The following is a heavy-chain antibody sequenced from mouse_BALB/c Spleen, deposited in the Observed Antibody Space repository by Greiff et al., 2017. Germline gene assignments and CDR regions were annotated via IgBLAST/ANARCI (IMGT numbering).Heavy chain of an antibody. V-gene: IGHV5-6-2*01. CDR2: INSNGGST. D-gene: IGHD1-1*01. Sequence: EVKVVESGGGLVKLGGSLKLSCAASGFTFSSYYMSWVRQTPEKRLELVAAINSNGGSTYYPDTVKGRFTISRDNAKNTLYLQMSSLKSEDTALYYCARHNYYGSSIYYAMDYWGQGTSVTVSS. J-gene: IGHJ4*01. CDR1: GFTFSSYY. CDR3: ARHNYYGSSIYYAMDY.